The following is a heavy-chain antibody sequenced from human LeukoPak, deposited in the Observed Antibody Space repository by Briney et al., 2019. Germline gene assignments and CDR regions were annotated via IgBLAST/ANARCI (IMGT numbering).Heavy chain of an antibody. CDR2: FDPEDGET. V-gene: IGHV1-24*01. Sequence: ASVKVSCKVSGYTLTELSMHWVRQAPGKGLEWMGGFDPEDGETIYAQKFQGRVTMTEDTSTDTAYMELSSLRSEDTAVYYCVRESALAPVLGTRYSYYGMDVWGQGTTVTVSS. D-gene: IGHD4-23*01. CDR3: VRESALAPVLGTRYSYYGMDV. J-gene: IGHJ6*02. CDR1: GYTLTELS.